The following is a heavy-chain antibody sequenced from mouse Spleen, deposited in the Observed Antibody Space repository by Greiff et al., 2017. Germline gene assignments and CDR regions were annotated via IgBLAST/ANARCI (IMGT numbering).Heavy chain of an antibody. CDR1: GFTFSDYY. V-gene: IGHV5-16*01. D-gene: IGHD2-12*01. Sequence: DVKLVESEGGLVQPGSSMKLSCTASGFTFSDYYMAWVRQVPEKGLEWVANINYDGSSTYYLDSLKSRFIISRDNAKNILYLQMSSLKSEDTATYYCARDTHSEYFDYWGQGTTLTVSS. J-gene: IGHJ2*01. CDR3: ARDTHSEYFDY. CDR2: INYDGSST.